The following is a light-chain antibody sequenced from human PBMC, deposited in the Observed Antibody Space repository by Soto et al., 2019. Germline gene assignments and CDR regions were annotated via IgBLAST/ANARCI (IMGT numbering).Light chain of an antibody. CDR3: SSYAGSNNV. CDR2: EVS. Sequence: QSVLTQPPSASGSPGQSVTISCTGTSSDVGGYNYVSWYQQHPGKAPKLMIYEVSKRPSGVPDRFSGSKSGNTASLTVSGLQAEDEADSYCSSYAGSNNVFGTGTKVTVL. J-gene: IGLJ1*01. CDR1: SSDVGGYNY. V-gene: IGLV2-8*01.